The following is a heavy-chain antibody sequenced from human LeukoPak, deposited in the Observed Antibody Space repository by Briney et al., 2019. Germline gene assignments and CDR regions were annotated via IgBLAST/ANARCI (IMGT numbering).Heavy chain of an antibody. CDR1: GGSITSGGYY. CDR2: IYYRGNT. CDR3: ARGSGGNPPVQFDY. J-gene: IGHJ4*02. V-gene: IGHV4-31*03. D-gene: IGHD4-23*01. Sequence: SETLSLTCTVSGGSITSGGYYWGWIRQLPGKGLEWVGYIYYRGNTYYNPSLKSRVSISLDTSKNQFSLKLSSATAADTAVYYCARGSGGNPPVQFDYWGQGTLVTVSS.